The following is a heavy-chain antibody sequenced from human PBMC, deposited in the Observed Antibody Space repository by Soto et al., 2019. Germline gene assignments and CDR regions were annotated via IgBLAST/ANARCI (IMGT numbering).Heavy chain of an antibody. CDR3: AKDHMAWAGLFDS. D-gene: IGHD6-19*01. Sequence: EVQLMESGGGLVQPGRSLRLSCAASGFTFDNYAMHWVRQVPGKGLEWVSGISWNSGNIGYADSVKGRFTISRDNAQNSLYLQMMSLRSEDTAFYYCAKDHMAWAGLFDSWGQGTLVTVSS. J-gene: IGHJ4*02. CDR2: ISWNSGNI. CDR1: GFTFDNYA. V-gene: IGHV3-9*01.